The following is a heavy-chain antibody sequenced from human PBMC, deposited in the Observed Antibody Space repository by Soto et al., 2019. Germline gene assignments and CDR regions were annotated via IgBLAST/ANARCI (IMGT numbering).Heavy chain of an antibody. CDR1: GFSFSGFTFSSYA. Sequence: GGSLRLSCEASGFSFSGFTFSSYAMTWVRQAPGKGLEWVSTISGTGVSTYYTDSVKGRFTISRDNSKDTLYMRMNSLRAEDAAVYFCAKGGRPPREPFMDVWGQGTTVTVSS. V-gene: IGHV3-23*01. CDR3: AKGGRPPREPFMDV. D-gene: IGHD1-1*01. CDR2: ISGTGVST. J-gene: IGHJ6*02.